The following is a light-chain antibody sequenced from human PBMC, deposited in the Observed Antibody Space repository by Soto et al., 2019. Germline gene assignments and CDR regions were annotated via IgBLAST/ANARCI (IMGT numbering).Light chain of an antibody. CDR3: QQYGSSPET. CDR2: GAS. CDR1: QSVSSSY. J-gene: IGKJ1*01. V-gene: IGKV3-20*01. Sequence: EIVLTQSPGTLSLSPGERATLSCRASQSVSSSYLAWYQQKPGQAPRLLIYGASSRATAIPDRFSGSGSGTDFTLTISRLEPEDFAVYYCQQYGSSPETFGHGTKVEIK.